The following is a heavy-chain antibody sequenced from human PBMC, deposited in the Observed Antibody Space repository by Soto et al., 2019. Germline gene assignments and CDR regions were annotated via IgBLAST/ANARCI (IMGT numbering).Heavy chain of an antibody. CDR1: GGSISSSSYY. J-gene: IGHJ5*02. CDR2: IYYSGST. V-gene: IGHV4-39*01. CDR3: ARQVADIVVVPAAIYWFDP. D-gene: IGHD2-2*01. Sequence: QLQLQESGPGLVKPSETLSLTCTVSGGSISSSSYYWGWIRQPPGKGLEWIGSIYYSGSTYYNPSLKSRVTISVDTSKNQFSLKRSSVTAADTAVYYCARQVADIVVVPAAIYWFDPWCQGTLVTVSS.